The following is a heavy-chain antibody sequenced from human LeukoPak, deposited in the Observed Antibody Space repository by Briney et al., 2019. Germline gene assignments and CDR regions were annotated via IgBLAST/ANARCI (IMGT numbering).Heavy chain of an antibody. Sequence: ASVKVSCKASGYTFTGYYMHWVRQATGQGLEWMGWMNPNSGNTGYAQKFQGRVTITRNTSISTAYMELSSLRSEDTAVYYCARSVEDSSGWYLVFQYVKTYYFDYWGQGTLVTVSS. CDR2: MNPNSGNT. CDR1: GYTFTGYY. D-gene: IGHD6-19*01. J-gene: IGHJ4*02. CDR3: ARSVEDSSGWYLVFQYVKTYYFDY. V-gene: IGHV1-8*03.